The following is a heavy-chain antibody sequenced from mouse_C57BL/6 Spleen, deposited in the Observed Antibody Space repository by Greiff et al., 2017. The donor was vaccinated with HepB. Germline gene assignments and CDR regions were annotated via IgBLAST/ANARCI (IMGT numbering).Heavy chain of an antibody. Sequence: VQLKQSGPELVKPGDSVKISCKASGYSFTGYFMNWVMQSDGKSLEWIGRINPYNGDTFYNQKFKGKATLTVDKSSSTAHMELRSLTSEDSAVYYCARAYGSSYWYFDVWGTGTTVTVSS. CDR2: INPYNGDT. J-gene: IGHJ1*03. V-gene: IGHV1-20*01. CDR1: GYSFTGYF. D-gene: IGHD1-1*01. CDR3: ARAYGSSYWYFDV.